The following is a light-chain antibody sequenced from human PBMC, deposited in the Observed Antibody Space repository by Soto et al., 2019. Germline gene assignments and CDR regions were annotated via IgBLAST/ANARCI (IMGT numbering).Light chain of an antibody. CDR3: QQYNNWPPYT. CDR2: GAS. Sequence: EIVMTQSPATLSVSPGERATLSCRASQSVTSNLAWYQQKPGQAPRLLIYGASTRATGVPARFSGSGSGTEFTLTISSLRSEDSAVYSCQQYNNWPPYTFGQGTRLEIK. CDR1: QSVTSN. V-gene: IGKV3-15*01. J-gene: IGKJ2*01.